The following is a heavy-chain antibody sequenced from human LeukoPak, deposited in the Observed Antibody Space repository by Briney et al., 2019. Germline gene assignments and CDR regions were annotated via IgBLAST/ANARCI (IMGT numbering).Heavy chain of an antibody. CDR1: GFTFSGSA. CDR2: IRSKANSYAT. CDR3: TTVTVTEATYY. Sequence: GGSLRLSCAASGFTFSGSAMHWVRQASGKGLEWVGRIRSKANSYATAYAASVKGRFTISRDDSKNTAYLQMNSLKTEDTAVYYCTTVTVTEATYYWGQGTLVTVSS. D-gene: IGHD4-17*01. V-gene: IGHV3-73*01. J-gene: IGHJ4*02.